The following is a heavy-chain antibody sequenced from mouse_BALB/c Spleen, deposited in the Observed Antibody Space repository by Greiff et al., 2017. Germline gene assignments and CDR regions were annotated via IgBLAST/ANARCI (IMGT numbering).Heavy chain of an antibody. V-gene: IGHV2-6-7*02. Sequence: VKLQESGPGLVAPSQSLSITCTVSGFSLTGYGVNWVRQPPGKGLEWLGMIWGDGSTDYNSALKSRLSISKDNSKSQVFLKMNSLQTDDTARYYCAKIYYDYDGYFDVWGAGTTVTVSS. D-gene: IGHD2-4*01. CDR1: GFSLTGYG. J-gene: IGHJ1*01. CDR2: IWGDGST. CDR3: AKIYYDYDGYFDV.